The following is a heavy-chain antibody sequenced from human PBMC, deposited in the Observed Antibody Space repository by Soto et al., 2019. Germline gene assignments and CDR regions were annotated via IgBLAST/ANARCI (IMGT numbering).Heavy chain of an antibody. CDR3: AKDSRAYCGGDCYREDYFDY. CDR2: ISYDGSNK. J-gene: IGHJ4*02. V-gene: IGHV3-30*18. Sequence: GWSLRLSCAASGSTFSSYGMHWVRQAPGKGLEWVAVISYDGSNKYYADSVKGRFTISRDNSKNTLYLQMNSLRAEDTAVYYCAKDSRAYCGGDCYREDYFDYWGQGTLVTSPQ. CDR1: GSTFSSYG. D-gene: IGHD2-21*02.